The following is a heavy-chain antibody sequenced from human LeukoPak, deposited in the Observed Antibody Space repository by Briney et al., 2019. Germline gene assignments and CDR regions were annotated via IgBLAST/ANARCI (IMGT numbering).Heavy chain of an antibody. J-gene: IGHJ4*02. CDR3: AREGSMTARPFVSIDY. D-gene: IGHD6-6*01. CDR2: IHTSGNT. CDR1: GGSISTYY. V-gene: IGHV4-4*07. Sequence: SETLSLTCTVSGGSISTYYWSWIRQPAGKGLEWIGRIHTSGNTDYNPSLKSRVTMSVDTSKNQFSLKLSSVTAADTAVYYCAREGSMTARPFVSIDYWGQGTLVTVSS.